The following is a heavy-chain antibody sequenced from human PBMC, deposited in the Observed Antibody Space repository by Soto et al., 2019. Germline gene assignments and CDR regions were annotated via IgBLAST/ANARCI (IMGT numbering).Heavy chain of an antibody. J-gene: IGHJ4*02. CDR2: ISYDGSNK. CDR3: AKVVRGLDY. D-gene: IGHD2-15*01. V-gene: IGHV3-30*18. CDR1: GFTFSSYG. Sequence: QVQLVESGGGVVQPGRSLRLSCAASGFTFSSYGMHWVRQAPGKGLEWVALISYDGSNKYYADSVKGRFTISRDNSKNTLYLQMNSLRTEDTAVYYCAKVVRGLDYWGQGTLVTVS.